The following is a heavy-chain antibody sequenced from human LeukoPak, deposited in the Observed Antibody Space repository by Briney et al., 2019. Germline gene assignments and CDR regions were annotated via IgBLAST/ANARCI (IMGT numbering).Heavy chain of an antibody. CDR1: GFTFSGSA. J-gene: IGHJ4*02. D-gene: IGHD1-26*01. V-gene: IGHV3-73*01. CDR2: IRSKAKSYAT. CDR3: TRLGGYSGSSDDY. Sequence: PVGSLRLSCAASGFTFSGSAIHWVRQASGKGLDWVGRIRSKAKSYATAYAESVKGRFTISRDDSKNTAYLQMNSLKAEDTAVYYCTRLGGYSGSSDDYWGQGTLVTVSS.